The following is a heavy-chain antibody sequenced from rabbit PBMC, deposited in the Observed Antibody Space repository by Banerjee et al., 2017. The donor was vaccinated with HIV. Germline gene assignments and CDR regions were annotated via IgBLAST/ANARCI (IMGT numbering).Heavy chain of an antibody. J-gene: IGHJ4*01. Sequence: QSLEESGGDLVKPGASLTLTCTASGFSFSSTYYMCWVRQAPGKGLEWIACIYTSSGSTYYASWAEGRFTISKTSSATVTLQMTSLTAADTATYFCARAPYVISGGYWYFNLWGPGTLVTVS. V-gene: IGHV1S40*01. D-gene: IGHD1-1*01. CDR2: IYTSSGST. CDR1: GFSFSSTYY. CDR3: ARAPYVISGGYWYFNL.